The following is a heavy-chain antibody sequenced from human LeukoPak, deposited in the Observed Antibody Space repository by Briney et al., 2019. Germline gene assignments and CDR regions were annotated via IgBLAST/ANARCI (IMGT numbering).Heavy chain of an antibody. Sequence: GGSLRLSCTGSGFIFGDYAMSWVRQAPGKGLEWVGFIRSKTHGGTTEFAAPVKGRFSISRDDSKRIAYLQMNSLKTEDTAVYYCTRDGIPETNWSGYYIDYWGQGTLVTVSS. D-gene: IGHD3-3*01. J-gene: IGHJ4*02. CDR1: GFIFGDYA. CDR2: IRSKTHGGTT. CDR3: TRDGIPETNWSGYYIDY. V-gene: IGHV3-49*04.